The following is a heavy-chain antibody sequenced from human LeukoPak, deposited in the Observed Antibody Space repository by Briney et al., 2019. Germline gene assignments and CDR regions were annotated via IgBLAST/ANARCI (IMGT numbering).Heavy chain of an antibody. D-gene: IGHD1-26*01. CDR1: GFTFGHNA. V-gene: IGHV3-7*03. J-gene: IGHJ3*02. CDR3: ARSRWELLDAFDI. CDR2: IKQDGSEK. Sequence: GGSLRLSCVASGFTFGHNAMAWVRQAPGKGLEWVANIKQDGSEKYYVDSVKGRFTISRDNAKNSLYLQMNSLRAEDTAVYYCARSRWELLDAFDIWGQGTMVTVSS.